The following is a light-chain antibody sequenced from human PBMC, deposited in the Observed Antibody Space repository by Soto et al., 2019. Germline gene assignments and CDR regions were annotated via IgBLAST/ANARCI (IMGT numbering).Light chain of an antibody. J-gene: IGKJ5*01. CDR3: QQYGSSPIT. CDR1: QSVRSAY. Sequence: NELRQTPGTSSVSPEGIALLSCRASQSVRSAYLAWYQQKPGQAPSLLIYDASSRAAGIPDRFSGSGSGTDFTLTISRLEPEDFGVYSCQQYGSSPITFGQGTRLEIK. CDR2: DAS. V-gene: IGKV3-20*01.